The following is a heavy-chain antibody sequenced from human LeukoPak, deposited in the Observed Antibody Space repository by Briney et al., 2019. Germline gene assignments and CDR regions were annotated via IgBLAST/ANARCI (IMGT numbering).Heavy chain of an antibody. D-gene: IGHD1-26*01. Sequence: PGGSLRHSCAASGFTFSRYEMNWGRQAPGKGLEWVSHSSSSCSTIYYAGSVKGRFTIARDNPKHSVYLKMTSPRAADTAVYYCARGSLHSAHGFDYWGQGTLVTVSS. J-gene: IGHJ4*02. CDR1: GFTFSRYE. CDR3: ARGSLHSAHGFDY. V-gene: IGHV3-48*03. CDR2: SSSSCSTI.